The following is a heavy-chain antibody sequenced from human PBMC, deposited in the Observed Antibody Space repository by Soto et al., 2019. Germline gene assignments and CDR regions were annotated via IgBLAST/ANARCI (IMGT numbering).Heavy chain of an antibody. CDR1: GGSFSGYY. D-gene: IGHD3-10*01. V-gene: IGHV4-34*01. CDR2: INHSGST. CDR3: ARVGRAHRRFGAFDI. Sequence: SETLSLTCAVYGGSFSGYYWSWIRQPPGKGLEWIGEINHSGSTNYNPSLKSRVTISVDTSKNQFSLKLSSVTAADTAVYYCARVGRAHRRFGAFDIWGQGTMVTVSS. J-gene: IGHJ3*02.